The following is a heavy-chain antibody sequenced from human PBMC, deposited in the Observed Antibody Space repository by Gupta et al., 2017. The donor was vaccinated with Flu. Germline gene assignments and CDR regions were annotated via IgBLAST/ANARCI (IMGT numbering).Heavy chain of an antibody. V-gene: IGHV3-11*01. CDR3: AREAVTARNDY. CDR2: ISGRGTNI. CDR1: GFTFSDSY. D-gene: IGHD2-21*02. J-gene: IGHJ4*02. Sequence: QVHLVESGGGLVEPGGPLRLSCAASGFTFSDSYMSWIRQAPGKGLEWVSYISGRGTNIHYSDSVKGRFTIPRDNAKNALYLEMNSLRAEDTAVYFCAREAVTARNDYWGQGILVTVSS.